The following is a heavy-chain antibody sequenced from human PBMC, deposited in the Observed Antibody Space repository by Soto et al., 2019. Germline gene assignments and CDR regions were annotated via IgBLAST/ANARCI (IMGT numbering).Heavy chain of an antibody. CDR1: GFTFSSYG. CDR3: AKEYSSGWKYYFEY. J-gene: IGHJ4*02. V-gene: IGHV3-30*18. Sequence: GGSLRLSCAASGFTFSSYGMHWVRQAPGKGLEWVAVISYDGSNKYYADSVKGRFTISRDNSKNTLYLQMNSLRAEDTAVYYCAKEYSSGWKYYFEYWGQGTLVTVSS. D-gene: IGHD6-19*01. CDR2: ISYDGSNK.